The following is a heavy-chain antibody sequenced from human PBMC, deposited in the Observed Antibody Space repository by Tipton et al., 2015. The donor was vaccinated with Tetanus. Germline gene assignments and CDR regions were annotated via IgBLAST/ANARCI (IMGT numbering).Heavy chain of an antibody. CDR3: ATVAPPNAYYYDSSGYNVPYYFDY. CDR2: ISGSGGST. CDR1: GFTFSSYA. Sequence: SLRLSCAASGFTFSSYAMSWVRQAPGKGLEWVSAISGSGGSTYYADSVKGRFTISRDNSKNTLYLQMNSLRAEDTAVYYCATVAPPNAYYYDSSGYNVPYYFDYWGQGTLVTVSS. J-gene: IGHJ4*02. V-gene: IGHV3-23*01. D-gene: IGHD3-22*01.